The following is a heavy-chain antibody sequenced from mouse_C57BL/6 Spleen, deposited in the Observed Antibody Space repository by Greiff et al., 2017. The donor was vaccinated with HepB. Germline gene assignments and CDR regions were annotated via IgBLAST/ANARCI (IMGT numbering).Heavy chain of an antibody. V-gene: IGHV14-3*02. CDR1: GLNIKDTY. CDR2: IDPPKCNT. J-gene: IGHJ2*01. CDR3: ARMARK. Sequence: EVQLQQSGAELVNSGATVKLSCTASGLNIKDTYMHWLKQWPEQGLEWIGRIDPPKCNTKYDPKFQGKATITADTYSNPAYLPRSSLRSEDTVVYYCARMARKWSQGTTQTVSS.